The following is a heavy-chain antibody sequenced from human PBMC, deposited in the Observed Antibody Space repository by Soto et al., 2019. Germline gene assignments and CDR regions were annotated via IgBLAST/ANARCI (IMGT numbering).Heavy chain of an antibody. CDR2: INAGNGNT. CDR1: GYTFTSYA. Sequence: ASVKVSCKASGYTFTSYAMHWVRQAPGQRLEWMGWINAGNGNTKYSQKFQGRVTITRDTSASTAYMELSSLRSEDTAVYYCARALTPDLWFGEYYFDFWGQGTLVTVSS. CDR3: ARALTPDLWFGEYYFDF. J-gene: IGHJ4*02. D-gene: IGHD3-10*01. V-gene: IGHV1-3*01.